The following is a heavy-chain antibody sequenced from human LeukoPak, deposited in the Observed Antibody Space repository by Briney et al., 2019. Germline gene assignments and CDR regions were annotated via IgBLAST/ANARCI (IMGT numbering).Heavy chain of an antibody. CDR2: ISGGGGST. CDR1: GFTFSTYA. CDR3: ARDHEVSAVTTPDY. V-gene: IGHV3-23*01. J-gene: IGHJ4*02. D-gene: IGHD4-17*01. Sequence: PGGSLRLSCAASGFTFSTYAMSWVRQAPGKGLEWVSAISGGGGSTYYADSVKGRFTISRDNAKNTLYLQMNSLRAEDTAVYYCARDHEVSAVTTPDYWGQGTLVTVSS.